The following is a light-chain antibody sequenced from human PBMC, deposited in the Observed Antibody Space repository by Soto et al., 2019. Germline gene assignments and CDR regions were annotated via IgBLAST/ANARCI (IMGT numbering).Light chain of an antibody. V-gene: IGLV2-23*01. J-gene: IGLJ1*01. CDR3: CSYGGSGMPYV. CDR2: EDV. Sequence: QSVLTQPASVCVSPGEVTTISCTEASSDVGTYNLVSWYQHHPGKAPKLMIYEDVKRPSGISNRFSGSKSGNTASLTISGLQAEDEADYYCCSYGGSGMPYVFGTGTKVTGL. CDR1: SSDVGTYNL.